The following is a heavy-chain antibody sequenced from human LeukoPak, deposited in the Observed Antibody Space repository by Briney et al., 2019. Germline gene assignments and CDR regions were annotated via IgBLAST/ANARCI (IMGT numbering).Heavy chain of an antibody. V-gene: IGHV3-9*03. D-gene: IGHD2-2*01. CDR2: ISWNSGSI. CDR3: ARDGVPAAPLSLVYYYYYYMDV. CDR1: GFTFDDYA. Sequence: PGRSLRLSCAASGFTFDDYAMHWVRQAPGKGLEWVSGISWNSGSIGYADSVKGRFTISRDNAKNSLYLQMNSLRAEDMALYYCARDGVPAAPLSLVYYYYYYMDVWGKGTTVTVSS. J-gene: IGHJ6*03.